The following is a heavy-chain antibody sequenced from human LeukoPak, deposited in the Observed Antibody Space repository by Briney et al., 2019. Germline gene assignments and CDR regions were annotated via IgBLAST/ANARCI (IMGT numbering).Heavy chain of an antibody. J-gene: IGHJ4*02. D-gene: IGHD4-17*01. CDR3: AKELTMVTIDY. V-gene: IGHV3-30-3*01. CDR2: ISYDGSNK. Sequence: PGRSLRLSCAASGFTFSSYAMHWVRQAPGKGLEWVAVISYDGSNKYYADSVKGRFTISRDNSKNTLYLQMNSLRAEDTAVYFCAKELTMVTIDYWGQGTLVTVSS. CDR1: GFTFSSYA.